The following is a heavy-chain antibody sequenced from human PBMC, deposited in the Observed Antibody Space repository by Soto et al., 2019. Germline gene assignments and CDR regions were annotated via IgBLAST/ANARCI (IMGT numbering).Heavy chain of an antibody. CDR1: GYTFTSYA. CDR2: INAGNGNT. J-gene: IGHJ3*02. D-gene: IGHD2-15*01. CDR3: ARSCICGGSNNRGAFDI. V-gene: IGHV1-3*01. Sequence: QVQLVQSGAEVKKPGASVKVSCKASGYTFTSYAMHWVRQAPGQRLEWMGWINAGNGNTKYSQKFQGRVTITRDTSASTAYMELSSLRSEDTAVYYCARSCICGGSNNRGAFDICGQGTMVTVSS.